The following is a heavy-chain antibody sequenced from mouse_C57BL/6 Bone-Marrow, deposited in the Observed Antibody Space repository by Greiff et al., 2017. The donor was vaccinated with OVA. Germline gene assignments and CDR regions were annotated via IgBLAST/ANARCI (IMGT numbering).Heavy chain of an antibody. V-gene: IGHV1-50*01. CDR2: IDPSDSYT. Sequence: QVQLQQSGAELVKPGASVKLSCKASGYTFTSYWMQWVKRRPGQGLEWIGEIDPSDSYTNYNQKFKGKATLTVDTASSTAYMQISSLTSEDSAVYYCACYLFAYWGQGTLVTVSA. CDR1: GYTFTSYW. CDR3: ACYLFAY. J-gene: IGHJ3*01.